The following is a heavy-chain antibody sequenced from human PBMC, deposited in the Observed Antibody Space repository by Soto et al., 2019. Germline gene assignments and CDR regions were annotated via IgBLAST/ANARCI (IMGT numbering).Heavy chain of an antibody. CDR3: ARGRAGGYFDS. CDR2: VSSSSTTM. V-gene: IGHV3-11*01. D-gene: IGHD6-13*01. CDR1: GFTFSDYF. J-gene: IGHJ4*02. Sequence: QVQLVESGGGLVKPGGSLRLSCAASGFTFSDYFLNWIRQAPGKGLQWLSYVSSSSTTMFYADSVKGRFTIFRDNAKNSLDLQMHSLRAEDTAVYYCARGRAGGYFDSWGPGTLVTVSS.